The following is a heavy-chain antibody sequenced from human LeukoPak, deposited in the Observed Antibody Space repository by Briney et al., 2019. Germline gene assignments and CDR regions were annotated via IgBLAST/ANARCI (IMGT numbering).Heavy chain of an antibody. V-gene: IGHV3-21*01. CDR2: ISSSGSYI. CDR1: GFTFSSYS. Sequence: GGSLRLSCAASGFTFSSYSMNWVRQAPGKGLEWVSSISSSGSYIYYADSVKGRFTISRDNAKNSLYLQMNSLRAEDTAVYYCARDFWSGYYFDYWGQGTLVTVSS. CDR3: ARDFWSGYYFDY. D-gene: IGHD3-3*01. J-gene: IGHJ4*02.